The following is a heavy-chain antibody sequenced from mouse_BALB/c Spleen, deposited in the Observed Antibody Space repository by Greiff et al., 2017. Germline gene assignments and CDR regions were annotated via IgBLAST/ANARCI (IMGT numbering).Heavy chain of an antibody. V-gene: IGHV1-20*02. CDR2: LNPYNGDT. CDR1: GYSFTGYF. D-gene: IGHD1-1*01. CDR3: ARGDGSSYYFDD. Sequence: VQLQQSGPELVKPGASVKISCKASGYSFTGYFMNWVMQSHGKSLEWIGRLNPYNGDTFYNQKFKGKATLTVDKSSSTAHMELRSLASEDSAVYYCARGDGSSYYFDDWGQGTTLTVSS. J-gene: IGHJ2*01.